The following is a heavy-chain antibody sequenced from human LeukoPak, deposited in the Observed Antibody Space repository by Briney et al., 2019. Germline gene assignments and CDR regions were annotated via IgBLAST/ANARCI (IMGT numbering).Heavy chain of an antibody. CDR2: IKLDGGEK. J-gene: IGHJ4*02. V-gene: IGHV3-7*03. CDR1: GFTFGKYW. D-gene: IGHD3-3*01. CDR3: ARDQYDTWSRRGNFDS. Sequence: GGSLRLSCVASGFTFGKYWMSWVRQAPGKGLEWVANIKLDGGEKNYVDSVKGRFTISRDNTKNSLYLQMNSLRVEDTDVFYCARDQYDTWSRRGNFDSWGQGTLVIVSS.